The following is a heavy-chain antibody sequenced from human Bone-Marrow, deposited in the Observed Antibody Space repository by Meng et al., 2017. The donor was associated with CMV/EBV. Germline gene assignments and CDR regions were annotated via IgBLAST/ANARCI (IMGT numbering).Heavy chain of an antibody. J-gene: IGHJ4*02. Sequence: GGSLRLSCAASGFAFSSYWMSWVRQAPGKGLEWVANIKQDGSEKYYVDSVKGRFTISRDNAKNSLYLQMNSLRAEDTAVYYCATYYYDSSGYYPLVYWGQGTLVTVSS. V-gene: IGHV3-7*01. CDR1: GFAFSSYW. CDR2: IKQDGSEK. CDR3: ATYYYDSSGYYPLVY. D-gene: IGHD3-22*01.